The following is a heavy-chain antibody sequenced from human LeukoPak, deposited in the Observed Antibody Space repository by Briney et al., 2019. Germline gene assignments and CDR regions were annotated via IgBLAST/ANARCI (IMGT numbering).Heavy chain of an antibody. J-gene: IGHJ4*02. CDR1: GFTVSSNY. CDR3: ARVRENELQLDY. Sequence: GGSLRLCCAASGFTVSSNYMSWVRPAPGKGLAWVSVIYSGGSTYYADSVKGRFTISRGNSKNTLYLQVNSLRAEDTAVYYCARVRENELQLDYWGQGTLVTVSS. V-gene: IGHV3-66*02. CDR2: IYSGGST. D-gene: IGHD1-26*01.